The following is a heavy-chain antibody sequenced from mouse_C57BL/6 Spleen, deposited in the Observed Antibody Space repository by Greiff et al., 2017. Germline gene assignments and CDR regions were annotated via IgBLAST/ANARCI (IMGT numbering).Heavy chain of an antibody. V-gene: IGHV1-80*01. CDR2: IYPGDGDT. CDR1: GYAFSSYW. J-gene: IGHJ1*03. Sequence: VKLVESGAELVKPGASVKISCKASGYAFSSYWMNWVKQRPGKGLEWIGQIYPGDGDTNYNGKFKGKATLTADKSSSTAYMQLSSLTSEDSAVYFCARKTTVGYFDVWGTGTTVTVSS. D-gene: IGHD1-1*01. CDR3: ARKTTVGYFDV.